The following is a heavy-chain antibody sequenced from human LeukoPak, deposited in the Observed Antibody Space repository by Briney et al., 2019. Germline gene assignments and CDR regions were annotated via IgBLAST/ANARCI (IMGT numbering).Heavy chain of an antibody. J-gene: IGHJ4*02. D-gene: IGHD6-19*01. CDR2: IYTSGST. V-gene: IGHV4-4*07. CDR3: ARGEYSSGWYWGRFDY. Sequence: SETLSLTCTVSGDSINSYYWSWIRQPAGKGLEWIGRIYTSGSTNYNPSLKSRVTMSVDMSKNQFSLKLSSVTAADTAVYYCARGEYSSGWYWGRFDYWGQGTLVTVSS. CDR1: GDSINSYY.